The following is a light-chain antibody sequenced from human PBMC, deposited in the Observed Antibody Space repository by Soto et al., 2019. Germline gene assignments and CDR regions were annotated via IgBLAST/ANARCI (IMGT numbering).Light chain of an antibody. CDR3: QQYYSYPLT. CDR1: QDISDY. CDR2: AAS. J-gene: IGKJ5*01. Sequence: DIQLTQSPSFLSASVGDRVTITCRASQDISDYLAWYQQKPGKAPKLLIYAASTLQSGVPSRFSGSGSGTDSTLTISCLQSEDFATYYCQQYYSYPLTFGQGTRLE. V-gene: IGKV1-9*01.